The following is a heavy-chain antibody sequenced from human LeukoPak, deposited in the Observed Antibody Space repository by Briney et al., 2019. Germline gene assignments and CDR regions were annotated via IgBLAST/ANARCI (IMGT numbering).Heavy chain of an antibody. V-gene: IGHV1-2*02. CDR3: ARDLSYDYVWGSYRKYNWFDP. D-gene: IGHD3-16*02. CDR2: INPNSGGT. Sequence: ASVKVSCKASGFTFTSSAMHWVRQAPGQGLEWMGWINPNSGGTNYAQKFQGRVTMTRDTSISTAYMELSRLRSDDTAVYYCARDLSYDYVWGSYRKYNWFDPWGQGTLVTVSS. CDR1: GFTFTSSA. J-gene: IGHJ5*02.